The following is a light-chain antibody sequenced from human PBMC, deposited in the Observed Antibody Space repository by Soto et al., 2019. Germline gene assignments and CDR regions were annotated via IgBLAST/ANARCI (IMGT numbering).Light chain of an antibody. V-gene: IGLV1-51*01. CDR2: DNN. Sequence: QAVLTQPPSVSAAPGQKVTISGSGSSSNIGNNYVSWYQQLPGTAPKLLIYDNNKRPSGIPDRFSGSKSGTSATLGITGLQAGDEADYYCGTYDSSMSAVVFGGGTKLTVL. CDR1: SSNIGNNY. J-gene: IGLJ2*01. CDR3: GTYDSSMSAVV.